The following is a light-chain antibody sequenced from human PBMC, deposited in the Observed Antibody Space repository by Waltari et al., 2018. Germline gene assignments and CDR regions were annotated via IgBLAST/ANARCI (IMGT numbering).Light chain of an antibody. J-gene: IGKJ3*01. CDR2: AAS. CDR3: QQTYTTPG. V-gene: IGKV1-39*01. CDR1: QSIAIY. Sequence: DIQMTQSPSSLSASVGDRVTITCRTRQSIAIYLNWYQQKPGKAPKLLIYAASSLQSGVPSRFSGSGSGTDFTLTISSLQPEDFATYYCQQTYTTPGFGPGTKVDIK.